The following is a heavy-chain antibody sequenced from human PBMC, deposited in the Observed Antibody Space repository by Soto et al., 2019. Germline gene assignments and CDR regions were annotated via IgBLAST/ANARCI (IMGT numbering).Heavy chain of an antibody. Sequence: QVQLVQSGAEVKKPGSSVKVSCKASGGTFNRYAISWVRQAPGQGLEWMGGIIPIFGIGNDAQRFQGRVTITADESTGTADMELSSVRSEETCVYYSARSAITVVGVVSIPPHYYSERDVWGQGTTVTVSS. CDR1: GGTFNRYA. CDR2: IIPIFGIG. D-gene: IGHD3-3*01. CDR3: ARSAITVVGVVSIPPHYYSERDV. J-gene: IGHJ6*02. V-gene: IGHV1-69*01.